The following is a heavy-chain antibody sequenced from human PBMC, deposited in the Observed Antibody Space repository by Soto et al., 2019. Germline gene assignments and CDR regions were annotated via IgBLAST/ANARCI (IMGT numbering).Heavy chain of an antibody. D-gene: IGHD3-22*01. Sequence: EVQLVESGGGLVQPGGSLRLSCAASGFTFSSYSMNWVRQAPGKGLEWVSYISSSSSTIYYADSVKGRFTISRDNAXNSLYLQMNSLRDEDTAVYYCARGLYYYDSRGYWGYWGQGTLVTVSS. CDR2: ISSSSSTI. V-gene: IGHV3-48*02. CDR1: GFTFSSYS. CDR3: ARGLYYYDSRGYWGY. J-gene: IGHJ4*02.